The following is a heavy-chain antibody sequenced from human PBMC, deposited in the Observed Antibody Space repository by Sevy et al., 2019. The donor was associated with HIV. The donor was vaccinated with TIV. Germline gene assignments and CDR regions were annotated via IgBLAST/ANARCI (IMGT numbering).Heavy chain of an antibody. CDR2: ISYDGSNK. CDR3: AKDFSTMIVVVITTAPDY. Sequence: GESLRLSCAASGFTFSSYGMHWVRQAPGKGLEWVAVISYDGSNKYYADSVKGRFTISRDNSKNTLYLQMNSLRAEDTAVYYCAKDFSTMIVVVITTAPDYWGQGTLVTVSS. V-gene: IGHV3-30*18. J-gene: IGHJ4*02. CDR1: GFTFSSYG. D-gene: IGHD3-22*01.